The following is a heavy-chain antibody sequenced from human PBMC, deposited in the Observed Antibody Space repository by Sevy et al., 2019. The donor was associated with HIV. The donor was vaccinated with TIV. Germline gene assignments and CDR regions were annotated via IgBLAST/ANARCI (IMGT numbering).Heavy chain of an antibody. Sequence: ASVKVSCKASGYTFTGYCMHWVRQAPGEGLEWMGWINPNSGGTNYAQKFQGRVTMTRDTSISTAYMELSRLRSDDTAVYYCARTPYYDTATGGHYYYGMDVWGQGTTVTVSS. D-gene: IGHD5-18*01. J-gene: IGHJ6*02. CDR3: ARTPYYDTATGGHYYYGMDV. V-gene: IGHV1-2*02. CDR2: INPNSGGT. CDR1: GYTFTGYC.